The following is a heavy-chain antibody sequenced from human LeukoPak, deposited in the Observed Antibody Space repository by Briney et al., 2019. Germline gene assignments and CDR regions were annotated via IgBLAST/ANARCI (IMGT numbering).Heavy chain of an antibody. CDR3: ARNPVTGENPKFDY. CDR1: GGSISNYF. V-gene: IGHV4-4*07. CDR2: IHSSGST. D-gene: IGHD6-19*01. Sequence: PSETLSLTCIVSGGSISNYFWSWIRQPAGQGLEWIGRIHSSGSTNYNPSLRSRVTMSVDTSKNQFSLRLTSVTAADTAVYYCARNPVTGENPKFDYWGQGTLVTVSS. J-gene: IGHJ4*02.